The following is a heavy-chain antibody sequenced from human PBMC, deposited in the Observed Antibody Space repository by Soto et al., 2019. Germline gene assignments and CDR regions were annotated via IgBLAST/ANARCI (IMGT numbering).Heavy chain of an antibody. CDR1: GFIFSSYG. V-gene: IGHV3-30*18. D-gene: IGHD1-1*01. Sequence: QVQLVESGGGVVQPGRSLRLSCAASGFIFSSYGMYWVRQAPGKGLEWLAVISYDGSNKYYADSVKGRFTISRDNSKNTLYVQMNSLRAEDTAVYYCAKVGGRATGTSYFYYGMDGWGQGTTVTVS. J-gene: IGHJ6*02. CDR3: AKVGGRATGTSYFYYGMDG. CDR2: ISYDGSNK.